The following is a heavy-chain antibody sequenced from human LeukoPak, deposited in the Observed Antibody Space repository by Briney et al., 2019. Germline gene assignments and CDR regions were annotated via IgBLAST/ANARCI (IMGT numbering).Heavy chain of an antibody. D-gene: IGHD3-22*01. V-gene: IGHV3-30-3*01. CDR1: GFTFSSYA. CDR3: AKDGTPYYYDSSGYYGNWFDP. J-gene: IGHJ5*02. CDR2: ISYDGSNK. Sequence: GGSLRLSCAASGFTFSSYAMHWVRQAPGKGLEWVAVISYDGSNKYYADSVKGRFTISRDNSKNTLYLQMNSLRAEDTAVYYCAKDGTPYYYDSSGYYGNWFDPWGQGTLVTVSS.